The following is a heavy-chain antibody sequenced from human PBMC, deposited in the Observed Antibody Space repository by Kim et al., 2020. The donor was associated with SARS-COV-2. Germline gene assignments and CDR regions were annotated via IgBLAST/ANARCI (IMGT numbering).Heavy chain of an antibody. CDR3: ARACGGDCYGNDAFDI. J-gene: IGHJ3*02. D-gene: IGHD2-21*01. CDR1: GGSISSGGYY. V-gene: IGHV4-31*03. Sequence: SETLSLTCTVSGGSISSGGYYWSWIRQHPGKGLEWIGYIYYSGSTYYNPSLKSRVTISVDTSKNQFSLKLSSVTAADTAVYYCARACGGDCYGNDAFDIWGQGTMVTVSS. CDR2: IYYSGST.